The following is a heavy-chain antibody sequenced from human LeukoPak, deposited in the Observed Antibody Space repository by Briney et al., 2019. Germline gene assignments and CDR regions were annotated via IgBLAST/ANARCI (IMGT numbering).Heavy chain of an antibody. J-gene: IGHJ5*02. V-gene: IGHV3-30*04. CDR1: GFTFSSYA. CDR3: ARDEYEYAGWFDP. Sequence: GGSLRLSCAASGFTFSSYAMHWVRQAPGKGLEWVAVISYDGSNKYYADSVKGRFTISRDNSKNTLYLQMNSLRAEDTAVYYCARDEYEYAGWFDPWGQGTLVTVSS. D-gene: IGHD5-12*01. CDR2: ISYDGSNK.